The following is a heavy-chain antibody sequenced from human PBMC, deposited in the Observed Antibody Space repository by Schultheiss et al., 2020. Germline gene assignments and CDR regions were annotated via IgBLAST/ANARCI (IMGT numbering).Heavy chain of an antibody. CDR3: ASPRIAATGTSGPNYYYYGMDV. Sequence: SVKVSCKASGGTFSSYTISWVRQAPGQGLEWMGRIIPILGIANYAQKFQGRVTITADKSTSTAYMELSSLRSEDTAVYYCASPRIAATGTSGPNYYYYGMDVWGQGTTVTVSS. D-gene: IGHD6-13*01. J-gene: IGHJ6*02. CDR1: GGTFSSYT. CDR2: IIPILGIA. V-gene: IGHV1-69*02.